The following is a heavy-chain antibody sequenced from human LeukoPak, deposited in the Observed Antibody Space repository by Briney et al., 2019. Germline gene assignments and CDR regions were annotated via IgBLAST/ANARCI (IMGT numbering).Heavy chain of an antibody. D-gene: IGHD3-22*01. CDR3: ARLPSTVGSGYYNFDY. J-gene: IGHJ4*02. Sequence: PGGSLRLSCAASGFTFSSAWMSWVRQAPGKGLEWVANIKQDGSEKYYVDSVKGRFTISRDNARNSLYLQMDSLSAEDTAVYYCARLPSTVGSGYYNFDYWSQGTLVTVSS. V-gene: IGHV3-7*01. CDR1: GFTFSSAW. CDR2: IKQDGSEK.